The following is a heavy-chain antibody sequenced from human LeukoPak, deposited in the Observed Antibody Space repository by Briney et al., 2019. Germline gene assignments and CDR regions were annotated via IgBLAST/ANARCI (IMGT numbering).Heavy chain of an antibody. Sequence: GASVKVSCKASGYTFTSYGISWVRQAPGQGLEWMGWISAYNGNTNYAQKFQGRVTMTRDTSISTAYMELRRLRDDDTAVYYCARDQRLWWSRGVYYFDYWGQGTLVTVSS. D-gene: IGHD2-21*01. CDR1: GYTFTSYG. CDR2: ISAYNGNT. CDR3: ARDQRLWWSRGVYYFDY. J-gene: IGHJ4*02. V-gene: IGHV1-18*01.